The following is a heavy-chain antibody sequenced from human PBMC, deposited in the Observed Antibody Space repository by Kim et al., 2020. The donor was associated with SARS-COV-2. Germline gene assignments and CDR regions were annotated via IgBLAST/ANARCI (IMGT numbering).Heavy chain of an antibody. J-gene: IGHJ4*02. CDR2: INPSDGTT. D-gene: IGHD1-26*01. Sequence: ASVKVSCKASGYTFTSYYLDWVRQAPGQGLEWMGVINPSDGTTSYAQKFQGRVTMTRDTSTSTVYMALSSLRSEDTAVYYCARGWDLVGATIYAFDYWGQGTLVTVSS. V-gene: IGHV1-46*01. CDR3: ARGWDLVGATIYAFDY. CDR1: GYTFTSYY.